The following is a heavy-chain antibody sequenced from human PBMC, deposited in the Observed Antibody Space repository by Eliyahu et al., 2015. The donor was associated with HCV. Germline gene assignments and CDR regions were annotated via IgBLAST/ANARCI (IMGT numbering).Heavy chain of an antibody. CDR1: GGSISXGNFY. J-gene: IGHJ4*02. CDR3: AGDYGYVWGSYRHXYYFDY. CDR2: IYTXGST. V-gene: IGHV4-61*02. D-gene: IGHD3-16*02. Sequence: QVQLQESGPGLVKPSQTLSLTCSVSGGSISXGNFYWSWIRQPAGKGLXXIGRIYTXGSTNYXPSLKXRVTISVDTSKNQFSLKLSSVTAADTXVYYCAGDYGYVWGSYRHXYYFDYWGQGILVTVSS.